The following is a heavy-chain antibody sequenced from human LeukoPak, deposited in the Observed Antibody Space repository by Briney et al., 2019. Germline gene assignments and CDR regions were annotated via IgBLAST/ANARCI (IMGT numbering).Heavy chain of an antibody. CDR3: ARERGRGDGYNFIDY. D-gene: IGHD5-24*01. CDR1: GGSISSSSYY. J-gene: IGHJ4*02. V-gene: IGHV4-39*07. CDR2: IYYSGST. Sequence: SETLSLTCTVSGGSISSSSYYWGWIRQPPGKGLEWIVSIYYSGSTYYNPSLKSRVTISVDTSKNQFSLKLSSVTAADTAVYYCARERGRGDGYNFIDYWGQGTLVTVSS.